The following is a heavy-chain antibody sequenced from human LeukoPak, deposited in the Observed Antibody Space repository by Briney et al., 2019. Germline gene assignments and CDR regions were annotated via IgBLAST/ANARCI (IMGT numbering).Heavy chain of an antibody. CDR2: INHAGDT. V-gene: IGHV4-34*01. CDR1: GGSISSYF. Sequence: PSETLSLTCTVSGGSISSYFWSWIRQPPGQGLEWIGEINHAGDTNYNPSLESRVTISADTSTSQFSLRLTSVTATDTAVYYCARFPVYDAFDIWGQGTLVTVSS. J-gene: IGHJ3*02. CDR3: ARFPVYDAFDI.